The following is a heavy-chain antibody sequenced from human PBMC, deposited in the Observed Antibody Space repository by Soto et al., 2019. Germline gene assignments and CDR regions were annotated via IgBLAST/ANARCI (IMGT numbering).Heavy chain of an antibody. CDR3: AKDSPGDYGAFDI. D-gene: IGHD4-17*01. CDR2: ISSSGGSL. J-gene: IGHJ3*02. Sequence: GGSLRLSCAASGFTFSTYSMNWVRQAPGKGLEWISSISSSGGSLSHAESVKGRFTISRDNAKNSLYLQMDSLRAEDTSLYYCAKDSPGDYGAFDIWGQGTMVTVSS. V-gene: IGHV3-21*01. CDR1: GFTFSTYS.